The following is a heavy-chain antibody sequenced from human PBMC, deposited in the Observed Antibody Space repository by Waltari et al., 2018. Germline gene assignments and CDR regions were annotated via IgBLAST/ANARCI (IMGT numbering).Heavy chain of an antibody. V-gene: IGHV4-39*01. D-gene: IGHD3-22*01. Sequence: QLQLQESGPGLVKPSETLSLTCPVPGGSISRSSSYWGWIRQPQGKGLEWIGSIYYSGSTYYNPSLKSRVTISVDTSKNQFSLKLSSVTAADTAVYYCASTVYYDSSGWTYYFDYWGQGTLVTVSS. J-gene: IGHJ4*02. CDR2: IYYSGST. CDR3: ASTVYYDSSGWTYYFDY. CDR1: GGSISRSSSY.